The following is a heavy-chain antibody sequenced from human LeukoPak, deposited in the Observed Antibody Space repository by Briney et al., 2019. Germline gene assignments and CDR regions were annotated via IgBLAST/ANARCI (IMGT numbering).Heavy chain of an antibody. Sequence: GGSLRLSCAASGFTFSSYSMNWVRQAPGKGLEWVSSISSSSSYIYYADSVKGRFTISRDNAKNSPYLQMNSLRAEDTAVYYCARDGIAVAKYWGQGTLVTVSS. CDR2: ISSSSSYI. V-gene: IGHV3-21*01. CDR1: GFTFSSYS. D-gene: IGHD6-19*01. J-gene: IGHJ4*02. CDR3: ARDGIAVAKY.